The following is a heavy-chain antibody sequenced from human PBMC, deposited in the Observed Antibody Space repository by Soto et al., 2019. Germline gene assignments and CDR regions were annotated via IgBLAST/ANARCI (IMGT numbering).Heavy chain of an antibody. D-gene: IGHD3-16*01. CDR1: GFTFGHVW. J-gene: IGHJ4*02. CDR3: ATGSSLGAPR. V-gene: IGHV3-15*01. Sequence: EVQLVESGGGLVKPGGSLRLSCAASGFTFGHVWISWVRQAQGKGLEWVGRIKSKTDGGTSDYAAPVKGRFTISRDDSKNTLYLQMNSLKAEDTAVYYCATGSSLGAPRWGQGTLVTVSS. CDR2: IKSKTDGGTS.